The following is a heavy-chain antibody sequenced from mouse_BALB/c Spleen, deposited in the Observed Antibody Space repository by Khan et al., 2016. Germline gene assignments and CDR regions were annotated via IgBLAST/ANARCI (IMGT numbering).Heavy chain of an antibody. CDR2: ISYSGST. CDR1: GYSITSDYA. D-gene: IGHD2-4*01. V-gene: IGHV3-2*02. Sequence: EVQLQESGPGLVKPSQSLSLTCTVTGYSITSDYAWNWIRQFPGNKLEWMGYISYSGSTSYNPSLKRRISITRATSKTQFFLQLNSVTTEDTATYYCARSMITSGFAYWGQGTLVTVSA. CDR3: ARSMITSGFAY. J-gene: IGHJ3*01.